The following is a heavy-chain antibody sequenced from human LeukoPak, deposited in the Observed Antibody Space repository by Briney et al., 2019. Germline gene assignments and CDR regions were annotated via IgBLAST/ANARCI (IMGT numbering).Heavy chain of an antibody. D-gene: IGHD6-6*01. CDR3: ARDPEYSSSSFSPTYDDY. J-gene: IGHJ4*02. CDR1: GYTFTSYG. Sequence: ASVKVSCKASGYTFTSYGISWVRQAPGQGLEWMGWISAYDGNTNYAQKRQGRVTMTTDTSTSTAYMELRSLRSDDTAVYYCARDPEYSSSSFSPTYDDYWGQGTLVTVSS. V-gene: IGHV1-18*01. CDR2: ISAYDGNT.